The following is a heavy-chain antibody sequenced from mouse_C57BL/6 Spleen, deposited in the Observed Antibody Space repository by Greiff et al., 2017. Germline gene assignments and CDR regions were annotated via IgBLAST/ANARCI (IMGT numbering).Heavy chain of an antibody. J-gene: IGHJ4*01. CDR2: ISYDGSN. CDR1: GYSITSGYY. Sequence: VQLKESGPGLVKPSQSLSLTCSVTGYSITSGYYWNWIRQFPGNKLERMGYISYDGSNNYNPSLKNRISITRDTSKNQFFLELNSVTTEDTATYYCARDPAAGAMDYWGQGTSVTVSS. CDR3: ARDPAAGAMDY. V-gene: IGHV3-6*01.